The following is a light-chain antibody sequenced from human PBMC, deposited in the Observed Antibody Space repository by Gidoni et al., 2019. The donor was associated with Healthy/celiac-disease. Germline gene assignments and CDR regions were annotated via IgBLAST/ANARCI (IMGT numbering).Light chain of an antibody. CDR3: QQYGSSIT. Sequence: EIVLTQSPATMSLSPGERATLSCGASQSVSSSSRATGIPDRVSGSGSGTDFTLTSSRLEPEDFAVYYWQQYGSSITFGQGTRLEIK. J-gene: IGKJ5*01. V-gene: IGKV3D-20*01. CDR1: QSV.